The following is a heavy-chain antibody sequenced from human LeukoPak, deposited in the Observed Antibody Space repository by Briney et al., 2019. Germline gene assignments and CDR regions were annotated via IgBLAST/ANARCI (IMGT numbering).Heavy chain of an antibody. Sequence: GGSLRLSCAASGFTFSSYSMNWVRQAQGKGLEWVSSISSSSSYIYYADSVKGRFTISRDNAKNSLYLQMNSLRAEDTAVYYCARDPGVVISSWGQGTLVTVSS. V-gene: IGHV3-21*01. CDR1: GFTFSSYS. J-gene: IGHJ5*02. D-gene: IGHD3-22*01. CDR3: ARDPGVVISS. CDR2: ISSSSSYI.